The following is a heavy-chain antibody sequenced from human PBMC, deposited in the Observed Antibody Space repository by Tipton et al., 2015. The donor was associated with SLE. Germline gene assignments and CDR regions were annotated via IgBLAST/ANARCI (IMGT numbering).Heavy chain of an antibody. Sequence: TLSLTCTVSGGSISSSSYYWGWIRQPPGKGLEWIGSIYYSGSTYYNPSLKSRVTMSIDTSKNQFSLKLSSVTAADTAVYYCARDYYGSGFDAFDIWGQGTMVTVSS. CDR1: GGSISSSSYY. CDR3: ARDYYGSGFDAFDI. J-gene: IGHJ3*02. D-gene: IGHD3-10*01. CDR2: IYYSGST. V-gene: IGHV4-39*07.